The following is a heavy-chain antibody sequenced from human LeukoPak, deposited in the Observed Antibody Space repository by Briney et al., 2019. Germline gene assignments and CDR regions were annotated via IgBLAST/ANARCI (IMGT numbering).Heavy chain of an antibody. V-gene: IGHV5-51*01. J-gene: IGHJ5*02. Sequence: GESLKISCKGSGYSFTSYWIGWVRQMPGKGLEWMGLIYPGDSDTRYSPSFQGQVTISADKSISTAYLQWSSLKASDTAMYYCARGIYYYGSAYRNNWFDPWGQGTLVTVSS. CDR1: GYSFTSYW. CDR3: ARGIYYYGSAYRNNWFDP. D-gene: IGHD3-10*01. CDR2: IYPGDSDT.